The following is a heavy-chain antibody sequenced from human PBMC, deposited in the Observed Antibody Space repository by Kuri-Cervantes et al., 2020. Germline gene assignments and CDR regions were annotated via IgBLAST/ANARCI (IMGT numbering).Heavy chain of an antibody. CDR2: INRDGSST. Sequence: GESLKISCAAPGFTFSSYWMHWVRQAPGKGLVWVSRINRDGSSTSYADSVKGRFTISRDNSKNTLYLQMNSLRAEDTAVYYCARDHCSGGSCYSSLVFYYYYGMDVWGQGTTVTVSS. CDR3: ARDHCSGGSCYSSLVFYYYYGMDV. V-gene: IGHV3-74*01. J-gene: IGHJ6*02. CDR1: GFTFSSYW. D-gene: IGHD2-15*01.